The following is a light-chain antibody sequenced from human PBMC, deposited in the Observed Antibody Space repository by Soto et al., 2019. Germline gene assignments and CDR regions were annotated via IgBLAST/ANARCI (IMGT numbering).Light chain of an antibody. J-gene: IGLJ1*01. V-gene: IGLV2-23*01. CDR2: EGS. CDR3: CSYAGSSTHYV. CDR1: SSDVGNYNL. Sequence: QSALTQPASVSGSPGESITISCTGTSSDVGNYNLVSWYQQHPGKAPKLMIYEGSKRPSGVSNRFSASKSGNTASLTISGLQAEDEADYYCCSYAGSSTHYVFGTGTQLTVL.